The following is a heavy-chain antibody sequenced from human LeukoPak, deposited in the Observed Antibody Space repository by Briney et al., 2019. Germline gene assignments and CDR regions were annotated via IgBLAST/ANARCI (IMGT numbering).Heavy chain of an antibody. CDR1: GGTFSSYA. CDR2: IIPIFGTA. D-gene: IGHD3-9*01. CDR3: ARVPSLRYFDWPYYFDY. Sequence: SVKVSCKASGGTFSSYAISWVRQAPGQGLEWMGGIIPIFGTANYAQKFQGRVTITADESTSTAYMELSSLRSEDTAVYYCARVPSLRYFDWPYYFDYWGQGTLVTVSS. V-gene: IGHV1-69*13. J-gene: IGHJ4*02.